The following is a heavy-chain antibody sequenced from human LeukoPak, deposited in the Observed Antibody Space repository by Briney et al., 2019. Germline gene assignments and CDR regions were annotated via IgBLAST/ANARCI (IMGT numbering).Heavy chain of an antibody. D-gene: IGHD5-18*01. V-gene: IGHV4-34*01. Sequence: PSDTLSLTCAVYGVSFSGYYWSWIRQPPGKGLELIGEINHSGSTNYNPSLKSRVTISVDTSKNQFSLKLSSVTAADTAVYYCARGAGTAMVPYYVDYWGQGTLVTVSS. CDR1: GVSFSGYY. J-gene: IGHJ4*02. CDR2: INHSGST. CDR3: ARGAGTAMVPYYVDY.